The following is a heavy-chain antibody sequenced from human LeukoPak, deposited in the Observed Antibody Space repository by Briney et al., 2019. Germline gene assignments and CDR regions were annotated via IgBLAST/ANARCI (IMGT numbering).Heavy chain of an antibody. V-gene: IGHV5-51*01. J-gene: IGHJ4*02. CDR3: ARHLTYASAWYCPDY. CDR1: GYSFTNYW. Sequence: GESLKISCEGSGYSFTNYWVAWVRQMPGKGLEWMGIIYPGDSGTRYSPSFQGQVTISADKSISTAYLQWSSLKASDTAMYYCARHLTYASAWYCPDYWGQGTLVTVSS. CDR2: IYPGDSGT. D-gene: IGHD6-19*01.